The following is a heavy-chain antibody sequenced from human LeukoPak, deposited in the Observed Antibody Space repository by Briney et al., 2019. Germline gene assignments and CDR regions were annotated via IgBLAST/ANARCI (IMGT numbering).Heavy chain of an antibody. CDR1: GFTVSSNY. V-gene: IGHV3-53*01. J-gene: IGHJ4*02. D-gene: IGHD3-10*01. CDR2: IYSGGST. CDR3: ARAYYYGSGSCHFDY. Sequence: GGSLRLSCAASGFTVSSNYMSWVRQAPGKGLEWVSVIYSGGSTYYAGSVKGRFTISRDNSKNTLYLQMNSLRAEDTAVYYCARAYYYGSGSCHFDYWGQGTLVTVSS.